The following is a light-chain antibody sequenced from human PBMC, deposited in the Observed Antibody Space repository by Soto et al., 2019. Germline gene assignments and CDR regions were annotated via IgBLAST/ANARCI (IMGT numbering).Light chain of an antibody. CDR3: QCYDSSLSAWV. CDR2: GNT. Sequence: QSVLTQPPSVSGAPGQRVTISCTGSSSNIGAGYDVHWYQHLPETAPKLLMYGNTNRPSGVPDRFSGSKSGTSASLAITGLQAEDEADFYCQCYDSSLSAWVFGGGTKVTVL. CDR1: SSNIGAGYD. V-gene: IGLV1-40*01. J-gene: IGLJ3*02.